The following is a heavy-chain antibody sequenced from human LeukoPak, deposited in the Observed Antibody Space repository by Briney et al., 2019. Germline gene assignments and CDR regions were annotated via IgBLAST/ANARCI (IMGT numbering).Heavy chain of an antibody. CDR3: AGGGQLEYFSSYMDV. D-gene: IGHD6-6*01. CDR2: IYTSGST. V-gene: IGHV4-4*09. Sequence: SGTLTLTCTVSGGSISSYSWSWIRQPPGKGLEWIGYIYTSGSTNYNASLTSRVTISVDTSKNQFPLKLSSVTAADTAVYYCAGGGQLEYFSSYMDVWGKGTTVTVSS. CDR1: GGSISSYS. J-gene: IGHJ6*03.